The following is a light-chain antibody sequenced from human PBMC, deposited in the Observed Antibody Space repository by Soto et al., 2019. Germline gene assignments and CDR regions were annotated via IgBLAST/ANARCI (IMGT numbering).Light chain of an antibody. CDR2: LVS. CDR1: QSLLHSNGYNY. J-gene: IGKJ2*01. Sequence: DIVMTQSPLSLPVTPGEPVSISCRSSQSLLHSNGYNYLDWYLQKPGQSPQLLIYLVSNRASGVPHRISGSGACTAVTLKIIRVEDEDDGVYYYRQALQTPPYTFGQGTKLEIK. CDR3: RQALQTPPYT. V-gene: IGKV2-28*01.